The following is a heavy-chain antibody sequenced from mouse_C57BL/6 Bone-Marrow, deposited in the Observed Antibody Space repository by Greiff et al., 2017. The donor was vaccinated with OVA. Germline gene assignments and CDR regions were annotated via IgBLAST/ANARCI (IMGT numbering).Heavy chain of an antibody. D-gene: IGHD2-1*01. CDR3: ARMNGNYLYYYAMDY. J-gene: IGHJ4*01. CDR1: GFSLSTFGMG. Sequence: QVTLKESGPGILQPSQTLSLTCSFSGFSLSTFGMGVGWFRQPSGKGLEWLAHIWWDDDKYYNPALKSRLTISKDTSKNQVFLKIANVDTADTATYYCARMNGNYLYYYAMDYWGQGTSVTVSS. CDR2: IWWDDDK. V-gene: IGHV8-8*01.